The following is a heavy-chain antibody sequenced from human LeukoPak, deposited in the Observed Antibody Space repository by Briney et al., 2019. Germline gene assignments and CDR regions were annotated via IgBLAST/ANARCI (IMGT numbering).Heavy chain of an antibody. V-gene: IGHV4-39*07. D-gene: IGHD1-26*01. CDR1: GASISIISYY. CDR3: ARVAHGGSYWGDEVHYYYYMDV. CDR2: IYYSGNT. Sequence: PSETLSLTCTVSGASISIISYYWGWIRQPPGKGLEWIGSIYYSGNTYYNPSLKSRVTISVDKSKNQFSLKLSSVTAADTAVYYCARVAHGGSYWGDEVHYYYYMDVWGKGTTVTVSS. J-gene: IGHJ6*03.